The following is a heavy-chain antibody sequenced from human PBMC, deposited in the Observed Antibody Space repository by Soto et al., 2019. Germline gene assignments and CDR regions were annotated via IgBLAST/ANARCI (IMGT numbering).Heavy chain of an antibody. V-gene: IGHV4-59*08. CDR1: GDSTSYYY. Sequence: PSETLSLTCTVSGDSTSYYYWSWIRVAPGKGLKWIGSVYHSGSTNYNPSLKSRVTILRDSSKAQFSLKLNSATAADTAVYYCAIGYMDWFDPWGQGTLVTVSS. D-gene: IGHD2-2*02. J-gene: IGHJ5*02. CDR2: VYHSGST. CDR3: AIGYMDWFDP.